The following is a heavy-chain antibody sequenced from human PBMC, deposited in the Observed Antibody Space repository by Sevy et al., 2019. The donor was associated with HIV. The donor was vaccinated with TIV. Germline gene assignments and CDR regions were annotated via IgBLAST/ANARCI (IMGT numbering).Heavy chain of an antibody. J-gene: IGHJ6*02. V-gene: IGHV3-11*01. D-gene: IGHD4-17*01. CDR1: GFTFSDYY. CDR2: ISGSDTTI. Sequence: GGSLRLSCAASGFTFSDYYMSWIRQAPGKGLEWVSYISGSDTTIYYADSVKGRFSISRDNAKNSQYLQMHSLRTEDTAVYYCARDHVKDGDLGDYYYYAMDVWGQGTTVTVSS. CDR3: ARDHVKDGDLGDYYYYAMDV.